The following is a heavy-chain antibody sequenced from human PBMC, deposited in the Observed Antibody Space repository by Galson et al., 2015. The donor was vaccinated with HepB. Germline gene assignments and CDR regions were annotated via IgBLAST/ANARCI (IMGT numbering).Heavy chain of an antibody. CDR1: GFRFSSYG. D-gene: IGHD2-8*01. CDR3: ARHQGVFHGMDV. Sequence: SLRLSCAASGFRFSSYGMHWVRQAPGKGLEWVAVISYDGNMIYYVDSVKGRFTISRDNSENTLFLQMNSLRVEDSAVYYCARHQGVFHGMDVWGQGTTVTVSS. CDR2: ISYDGNMI. V-gene: IGHV3-30*03. J-gene: IGHJ6*02.